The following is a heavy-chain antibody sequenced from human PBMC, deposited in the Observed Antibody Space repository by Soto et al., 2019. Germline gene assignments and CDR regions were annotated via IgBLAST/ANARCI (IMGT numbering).Heavy chain of an antibody. CDR1: GGIFSSNT. Sequence: QVYLVQSGAEVKKPGSSVKTSCKASGGIFSSNTINWVRQAAGQGLEWMGGIIPLFGTANYAEKFQGRVTITADKSTKTDYMELTSLRSEDTAVYYCASKAACGGDCYAFDSWGQGTLVTVSS. CDR3: ASKAACGGDCYAFDS. V-gene: IGHV1-69*06. J-gene: IGHJ4*02. CDR2: IIPLFGTA. D-gene: IGHD2-21*02.